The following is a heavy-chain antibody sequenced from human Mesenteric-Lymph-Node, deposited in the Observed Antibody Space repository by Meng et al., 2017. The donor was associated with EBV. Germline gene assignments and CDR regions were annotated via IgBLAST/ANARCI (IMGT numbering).Heavy chain of an antibody. CDR3: ARAFYGDYWRHFDY. V-gene: IGHV4-59*01. J-gene: IGHJ4*02. CDR1: DGSMSGYY. CDR2: IYYSGST. D-gene: IGHD4-17*01. Sequence: QGHRHGPGPGLVRPSETLSLTCTGSDGSMSGYYWSWIREPPGKGLKWIWFIYYSGSTTYNPSLNSRVTVSIDMSKNQFSLRLSSVTAADTAVYYCARAFYGDYWRHFDYWGQGTLVTVSS.